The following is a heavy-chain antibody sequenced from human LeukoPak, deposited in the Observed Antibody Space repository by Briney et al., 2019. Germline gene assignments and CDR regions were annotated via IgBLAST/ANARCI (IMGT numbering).Heavy chain of an antibody. V-gene: IGHV5-10-1*01. CDR2: IDPSDSYT. J-gene: IGHJ6*02. Sequence: GESLKISRKGSGYSFTSYWISWVRQMPGKGLEWMGRIDPSDSYTNYSPSFQGHVTISADKSISTAYLQWSSLKASDTAMYYCARDIAAAGTSYYYYGMDVWGQGTTVTVSS. D-gene: IGHD6-13*01. CDR3: ARDIAAAGTSYYYYGMDV. CDR1: GYSFTSYW.